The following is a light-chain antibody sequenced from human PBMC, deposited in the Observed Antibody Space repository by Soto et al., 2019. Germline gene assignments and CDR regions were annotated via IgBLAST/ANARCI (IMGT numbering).Light chain of an antibody. CDR2: YDS. CDR1: DIGRKS. Sequence: SYELTQSPSVSVAPGKTAVFPCGGDDIGRKSVHWYQQKPGQAPALVIYYDSDRPSGIPERFSGSKSGNTATLTISRVEAGDEADYYCQVWDTDSAHVVFRGGTKLTVL. V-gene: IGLV3-21*04. CDR3: QVWDTDSAHVV. J-gene: IGLJ3*02.